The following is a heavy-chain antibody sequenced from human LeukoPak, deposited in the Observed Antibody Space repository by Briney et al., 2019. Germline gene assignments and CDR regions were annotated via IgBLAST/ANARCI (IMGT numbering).Heavy chain of an antibody. CDR1: GGSISSYY. V-gene: IGHV4-59*01. CDR3: ARDRGYSYLDV. Sequence: SETLPLTCTVSGGSISSYYWSWIRQPPGKGLEWIGYIYYSGSTNYNPSLKSRVTISVDTSKNQFSLMLSSVTAADTAVYYCARDRGYSYLDVWGQGTTVTVSS. D-gene: IGHD5-18*01. J-gene: IGHJ6*02. CDR2: IYYSGST.